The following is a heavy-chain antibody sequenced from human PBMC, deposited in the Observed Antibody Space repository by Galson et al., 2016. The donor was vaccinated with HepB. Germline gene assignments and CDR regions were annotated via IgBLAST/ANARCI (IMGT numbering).Heavy chain of an antibody. CDR1: GFTFSTYS. CDR2: ISITSGYK. V-gene: IGHV3-21*01. Sequence: SLRLSCAASGFTFSTYSMNWVRQAPGKGLEWVSFISITSGYKYYEDSLKGRVTISRDNAKDSLYLQMNSLRAEDTAVYYCARPPEGDRRYFDLWGRGTLVTVSS. CDR3: ARPPEGDRRYFDL. D-gene: IGHD3-16*01. J-gene: IGHJ2*01.